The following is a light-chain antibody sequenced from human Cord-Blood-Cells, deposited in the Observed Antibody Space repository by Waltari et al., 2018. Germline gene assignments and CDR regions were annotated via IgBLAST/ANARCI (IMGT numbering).Light chain of an antibody. Sequence: IVMTQSPLSLPVTPGEPASISCRSSQSLLHSNGYNYLDWYLQKPGQSPQLLIYLGSNRGSGVPDRFSGSGSGTDFTLKISRVEAEDVGVYYCMQALQTPPTFGQGTKVEIK. CDR3: MQALQTPPT. V-gene: IGKV2-28*01. J-gene: IGKJ1*01. CDR2: LGS. CDR1: QSLLHSNGYNY.